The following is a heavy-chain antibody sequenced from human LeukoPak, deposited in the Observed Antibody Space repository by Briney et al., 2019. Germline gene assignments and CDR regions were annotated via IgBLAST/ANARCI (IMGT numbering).Heavy chain of an antibody. V-gene: IGHV3-48*03. J-gene: IGHJ4*02. CDR1: GFTFSSYE. D-gene: IGHD5-12*01. CDR3: AKSLRYGGYVFAE. Sequence: GGSLRLSCAASGFTFSSYEMNWVRQAPGKGLEWVSYISSSGSTIYYADSVKGRFTISRDNSKNTLYLQMNSLRAEDTAVYYCAKSLRYGGYVFAEWGQGTLVTVSS. CDR2: ISSSGSTI.